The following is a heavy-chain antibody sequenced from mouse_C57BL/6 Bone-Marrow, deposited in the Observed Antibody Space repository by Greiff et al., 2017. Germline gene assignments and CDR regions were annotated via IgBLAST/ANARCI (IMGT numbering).Heavy chain of an antibody. CDR3: ARTYYSNYWDVDV. J-gene: IGHJ1*03. CDR2: IYPGSGST. V-gene: IGHV1-55*01. D-gene: IGHD2-5*01. CDR1: GYTFTSYW. Sequence: VQLQQPGAELVKPGASVKMSCKASGYTFTSYWITWVKQRPGQGLEWIGDIYPGSGSTNYNEKFKSKATLTVDTSSSTAYMQLSSLTSEDSAVYYCARTYYSNYWDVDVWGTGTTVTVAS.